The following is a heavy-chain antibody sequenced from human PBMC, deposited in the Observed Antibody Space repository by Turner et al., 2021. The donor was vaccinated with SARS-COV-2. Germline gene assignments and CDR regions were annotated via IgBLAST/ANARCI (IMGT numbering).Heavy chain of an antibody. D-gene: IGHD3-22*01. CDR2: IYYDGST. CDR3: GGLERFGGWLSAPEFDY. Sequence: QLQLQASGPGLVRPSETLSLTFTGSGGSISSSNYHWGWIRQPPGKGLEWVGGIYYDGSTYYYPSLKKRLIISVSDTSNQSSQMLSSVTAAETAVDYCGGLERFGGWLSAPEFDYWGQGTLVTVSS. CDR1: GGSISSSNYH. J-gene: IGHJ4*02. V-gene: IGHV4-39*01.